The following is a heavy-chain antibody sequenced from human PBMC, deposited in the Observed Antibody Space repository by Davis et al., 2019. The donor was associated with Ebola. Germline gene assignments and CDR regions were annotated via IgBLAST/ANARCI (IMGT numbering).Heavy chain of an antibody. V-gene: IGHV4-39*01. CDR3: ARRPTVNWFDL. Sequence: SETLSLTCSVSGDSITSNYYYWGWIRQPPGKGLEWIGNINSRGSTYYDPSLKSRATISVDTSQNQFSLRLTSVTAADTAVYYCARRPTVNWFDLWGQGTLVTVSS. D-gene: IGHD4-17*01. J-gene: IGHJ5*02. CDR1: GDSITSNYYY. CDR2: INSRGST.